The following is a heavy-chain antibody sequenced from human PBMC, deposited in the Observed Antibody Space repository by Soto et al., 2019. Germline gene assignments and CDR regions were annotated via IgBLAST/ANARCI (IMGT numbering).Heavy chain of an antibody. Sequence: QVQLQESGPRLVKPSQTLSLTCTVSGGSITSGNYYWTWIRQHPGKGLEWLGYIFYSGSTHYNPSLKSRGFISLDTSKNQFSLNLTSVTAADTAVYYCARAPPGDTAMVYDHRGQGTLVTVSS. J-gene: IGHJ4*02. CDR1: GGSITSGNYY. CDR3: ARAPPGDTAMVYDH. V-gene: IGHV4-31*03. D-gene: IGHD5-18*01. CDR2: IFYSGST.